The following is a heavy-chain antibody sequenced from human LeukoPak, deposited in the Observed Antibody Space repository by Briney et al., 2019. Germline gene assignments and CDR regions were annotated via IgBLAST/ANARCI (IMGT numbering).Heavy chain of an antibody. D-gene: IGHD3-22*01. CDR1: GGSFSGYY. V-gene: IGHV4-34*01. CDR2: INHSGST. Sequence: PSETLSLTCAVYGGSFSGYYWSWIRQPPGKGLEWIGEINHSGSTNYNPSLKSRVTISADTSKNQFSLKLSSVTAADTAVYYCARARTYYYDSSGYLDVWGQGTTVTVSS. CDR3: ARARTYYYDSSGYLDV. J-gene: IGHJ6*02.